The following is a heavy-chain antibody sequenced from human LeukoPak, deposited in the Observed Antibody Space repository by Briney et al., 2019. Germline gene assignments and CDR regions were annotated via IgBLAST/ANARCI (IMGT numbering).Heavy chain of an antibody. CDR2: IYYSGST. V-gene: IGHV4-59*01. Sequence: SETLSLTCTVSGGSIRSYYWSWIRQPPGKGLEWIGYIYYSGSTNYNPSLTSRVTISVDTSKNQFSLNLSSVTAADTAVYFCARDAVGNSGSFAFDIWGQGTMVTVSS. CDR3: ARDAVGNSGSFAFDI. J-gene: IGHJ3*02. D-gene: IGHD1-26*01. CDR1: GGSIRSYY.